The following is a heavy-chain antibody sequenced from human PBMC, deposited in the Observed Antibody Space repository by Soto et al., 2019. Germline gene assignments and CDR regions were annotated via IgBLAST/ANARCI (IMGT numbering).Heavy chain of an antibody. D-gene: IGHD3-3*01. Sequence: GGSLRLSCAASGFTFSNAWINWVRQAPGKGLEWVGRIKSKTDGGTPDYAAPVKGRFAISRDDSKNMVYLQMNSLKTEDTGIYYCAKAPYYDFWSGSPRFDPWGQGTLVTVSS. CDR3: AKAPYYDFWSGSPRFDP. J-gene: IGHJ5*02. CDR1: GFTFSNAW. CDR2: IKSKTDGGTP. V-gene: IGHV3-15*07.